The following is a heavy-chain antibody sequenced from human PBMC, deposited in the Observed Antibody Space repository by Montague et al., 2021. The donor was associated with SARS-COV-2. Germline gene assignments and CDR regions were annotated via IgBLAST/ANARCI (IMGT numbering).Heavy chain of an antibody. D-gene: IGHD2-2*01. CDR2: IYYSGST. CDR3: ARGAFGEGSRGCDY. V-gene: IGHV4-61*08. Sequence: SETLSLTCTVSGGSISSGGYYWSWIRQPPGKGLEWIGYIYYSGSTYYNPSLKSRVTISVDTSKNQFSLKLTSVTAADTAVYYCARGAFGEGSRGCDYWGQGTLVTVSS. CDR1: GGSISSGGYY. J-gene: IGHJ4*02.